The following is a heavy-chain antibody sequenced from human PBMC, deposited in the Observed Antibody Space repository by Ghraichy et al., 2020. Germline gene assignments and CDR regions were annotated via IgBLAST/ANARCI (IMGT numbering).Heavy chain of an antibody. V-gene: IGHV3-7*03. Sequence: GGSLRLSCAASGFTFSSYGMSWVRQAPGKGLEWVANIKQDGSEKYYVDSVKGQFTISRDNAKNSLYLQMNSLRAEDTAMYYCARVIIGGAAGRKGRWFDPWGQGTLVTVSS. J-gene: IGHJ5*02. CDR2: IKQDGSEK. D-gene: IGHD6-13*01. CDR1: GFTFSSYG. CDR3: ARVIIGGAAGRKGRWFDP.